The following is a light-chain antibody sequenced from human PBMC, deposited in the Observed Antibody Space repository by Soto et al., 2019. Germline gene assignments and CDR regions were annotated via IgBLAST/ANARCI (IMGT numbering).Light chain of an antibody. J-gene: IGKJ2*01. Sequence: EIVMTQSPATLSVSPGERATLSCRASQSVSSNLAWYQQKPGQAPMLLIYGASTRATGIAAGFSGSGSWTEFTITISSLQSEDFAVYYCKQYNNWPPYTFGQGTKLEIK. CDR2: GAS. V-gene: IGKV3-15*01. CDR1: QSVSSN. CDR3: KQYNNWPPYT.